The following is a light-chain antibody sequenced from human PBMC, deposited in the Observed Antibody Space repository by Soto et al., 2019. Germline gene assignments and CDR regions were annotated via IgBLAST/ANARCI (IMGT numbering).Light chain of an antibody. V-gene: IGKV3-20*01. CDR1: HSVSSSY. CDR3: TQDWGSPSST. CDR2: GAS. Sequence: EIVLTQSPGTLSLSPGERATLACRASHSVSSSYLAWYQQKPGQAPRLLIYGASSMATGIPDRVSGSGSGTDFTLYISRLEPEDLAVYYYTQDWGSPSSTVGQRNKLEI. J-gene: IGKJ2*01.